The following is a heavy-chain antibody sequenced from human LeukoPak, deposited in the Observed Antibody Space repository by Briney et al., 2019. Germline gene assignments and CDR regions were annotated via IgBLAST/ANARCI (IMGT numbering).Heavy chain of an antibody. V-gene: IGHV3-23*01. D-gene: IGHD2-2*01. J-gene: IGHJ4*01. CDR2: FSGSGDIT. Sequence: GGSLRLSCAASGFNFSTYAMSWVRQAPGKGLEWVSGFSGSGDITYYADSVKGRFTISRDTSKNTLYLQMNSLRVEDTAVYYCAKDRSDSSTWYAGSHWGQGTLVTVSS. CDR1: GFNFSTYA. CDR3: AKDRSDSSTWYAGSH.